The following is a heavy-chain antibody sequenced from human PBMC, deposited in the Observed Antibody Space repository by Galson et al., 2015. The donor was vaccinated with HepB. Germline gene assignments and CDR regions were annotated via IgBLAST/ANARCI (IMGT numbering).Heavy chain of an antibody. Sequence: SVKVSCKASGYTFTSYYMHWVRQAPGQGLEWMGIINPSGGSTSYAQKFQGRVTMTRDTSTSTVYMELSSLRSEDTAVYYCARGDRYCSGGSCYSVNYYGMDVWGQGTTVTVSS. J-gene: IGHJ6*02. V-gene: IGHV1-46*03. D-gene: IGHD2-15*01. CDR2: INPSGGST. CDR1: GYTFTSYY. CDR3: ARGDRYCSGGSCYSVNYYGMDV.